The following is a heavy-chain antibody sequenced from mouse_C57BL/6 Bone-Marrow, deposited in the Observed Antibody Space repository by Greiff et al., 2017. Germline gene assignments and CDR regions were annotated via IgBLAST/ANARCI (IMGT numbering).Heavy chain of an antibody. CDR2: IYPGSGST. CDR1: GYTFTSDW. Sequence: VQLQQSGAELVKPGASVKMSCKASGYTFTSDWITWVKQRPGQGLEWIGDIYPGSGSTNYNEKFKSKATLTVDTSSSTAYMQLSSLTSEDSAVYYCAGKFLLLREWYFDVWGTGTTVTVSS. CDR3: AGKFLLLREWYFDV. D-gene: IGHD1-1*01. J-gene: IGHJ1*03. V-gene: IGHV1-55*01.